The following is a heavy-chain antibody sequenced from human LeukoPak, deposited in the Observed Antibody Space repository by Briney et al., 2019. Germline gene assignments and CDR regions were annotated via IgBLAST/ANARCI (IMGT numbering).Heavy chain of an antibody. J-gene: IGHJ3*02. Sequence: PSETLSLTCAVYGGSFSGYYWSWIRQPPGKGLEWIGEINHSGSTNYNPFLKSRVTISVDTSKNQFSLKLSSVTAADTAVYYCAREDADSSGSDAFDIWGQGTMVTVSS. V-gene: IGHV4-34*01. D-gene: IGHD3-22*01. CDR1: GGSFSGYY. CDR2: INHSGST. CDR3: AREDADSSGSDAFDI.